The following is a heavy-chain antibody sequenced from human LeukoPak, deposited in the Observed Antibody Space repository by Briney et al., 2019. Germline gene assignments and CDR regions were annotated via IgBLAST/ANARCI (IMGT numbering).Heavy chain of an antibody. V-gene: IGHV3-7*04. J-gene: IGHJ4*02. CDR2: MKQDGSKK. D-gene: IGHD5-24*01. Sequence: GGSLRLSCVASGFPFSRYWMTWVRQAPGKGLEWVANMKQDGSKKSYVDSVKGRFTISRDNAKNSLYLQMNSLRAEDTAIYYCTRVGYIDEGIDYWGQGTLVTVSS. CDR1: GFPFSRYW. CDR3: TRVGYIDEGIDY.